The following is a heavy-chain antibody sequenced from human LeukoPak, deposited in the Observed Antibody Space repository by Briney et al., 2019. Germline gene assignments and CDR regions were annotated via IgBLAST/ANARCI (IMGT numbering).Heavy chain of an antibody. V-gene: IGHV3-74*01. CDR2: INSDGSST. D-gene: IGHD6-19*01. CDR3: AMAGFFGSVAVAGYYYYGMDV. CDR1: GFTFSSYW. J-gene: IGHJ6*02. Sequence: QPGGSLRLSCAASGFTFSSYWMHWVRQAPGKGLVWVSRINSDGSSTGYADSGKGPFTISRDNAKTSLYLQMNSLRAEDTSVYYCAMAGFFGSVAVAGYYYYGMDVWGQGTTVTVSS.